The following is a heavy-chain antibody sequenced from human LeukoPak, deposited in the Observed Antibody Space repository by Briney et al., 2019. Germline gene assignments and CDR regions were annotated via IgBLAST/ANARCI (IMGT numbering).Heavy chain of an antibody. Sequence: PSETLSLTCTVSGGSISSSSYYWGWIRQPPGKGLEWIGSIYYSGSTYYNPSLKTRVTISVDTSKNQFSLKLSSVTAADTAVYYCARPLTRWYSSRGPWFDPWGQGTLVTVSS. CDR3: ARPLTRWYSSRGPWFDP. V-gene: IGHV4-39*07. CDR1: GGSISSSSYY. J-gene: IGHJ5*02. CDR2: IYYSGST. D-gene: IGHD6-13*01.